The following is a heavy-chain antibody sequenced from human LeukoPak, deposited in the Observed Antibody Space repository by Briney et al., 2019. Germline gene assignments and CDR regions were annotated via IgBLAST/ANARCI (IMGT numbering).Heavy chain of an antibody. CDR3: ARQVVAVAGTGYFDY. V-gene: IGHV4-39*01. D-gene: IGHD6-19*01. J-gene: IGHJ4*02. Sequence: PSETLSLTCTVSGGSIRSSSYYWGWIRQPPGKGLEWIGSIYYSGSTYYNASLKSRGTISVDTSKNQFSLKLNSVTAADTAVYFRARQVVAVAGTGYFDYWGQGTLVNVSS. CDR2: IYYSGST. CDR1: GGSIRSSSYY.